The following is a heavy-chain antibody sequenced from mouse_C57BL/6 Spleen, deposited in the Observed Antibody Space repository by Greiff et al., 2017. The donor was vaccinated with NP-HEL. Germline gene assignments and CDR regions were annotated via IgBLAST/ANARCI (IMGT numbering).Heavy chain of an antibody. Sequence: VKLVESGAELVKPGASVKISCKASGYAFSSYWMNWVKQRPGKGLEWIGQIYPGDGDTNYNGKFKGKATLTADKTSSTAYMHLSSLTSEDSAVYFCAREYRSSPYLDYWGQGTTLTVSS. D-gene: IGHD1-1*01. CDR1: GYAFSSYW. CDR3: AREYRSSPYLDY. J-gene: IGHJ2*01. V-gene: IGHV1-80*01. CDR2: IYPGDGDT.